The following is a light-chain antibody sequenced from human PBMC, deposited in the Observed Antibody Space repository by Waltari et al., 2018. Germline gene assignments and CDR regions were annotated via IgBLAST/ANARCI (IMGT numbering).Light chain of an antibody. CDR3: QTWGTVL. CDR1: SGHSSYA. J-gene: IGLJ2*01. CDR2: LNSDGSH. Sequence: QLVLTQSPSASASLGASVKLTCTLSSGHSSYAIAWHQQQPEKGPRFLMKLNSDGSHSKGDGIPDRFSGSSSGAECYLTISSLQSEDEADYYCQTWGTVLFGGGTKLTVL. V-gene: IGLV4-69*01.